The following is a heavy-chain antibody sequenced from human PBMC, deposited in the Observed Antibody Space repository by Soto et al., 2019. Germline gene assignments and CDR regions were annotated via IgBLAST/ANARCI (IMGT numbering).Heavy chain of an antibody. CDR3: ASLTVITMVPDQFDY. V-gene: IGHV4-39*01. D-gene: IGHD3-10*01. Sequence: QLQLQESGPGLVKPSETLSLTCTVSGGSISSSSYYWGWIRQPPGKGLEWIGSIYYSGSTYYNPSLKSRVTISVDTSKNQFSLKLSSVTAADTAVYYCASLTVITMVPDQFDYWGQGTLVTVSS. CDR2: IYYSGST. CDR1: GGSISSSSYY. J-gene: IGHJ4*02.